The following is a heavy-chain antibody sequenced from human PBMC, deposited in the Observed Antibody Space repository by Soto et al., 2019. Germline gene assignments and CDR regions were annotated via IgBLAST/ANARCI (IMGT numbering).Heavy chain of an antibody. Sequence: QVQLVESGGGVVQPGRSLRLSCAASGFTFSSYGMHWVRQAPGKGLEWVAVISYDGSNKYYADSVKGRFTISRDNSKNTLYLQMNSLRAEDTAVYYCAKSQGDTAMVIPFQHWGQGTLVTVSS. CDR1: GFTFSSYG. D-gene: IGHD5-18*01. CDR2: ISYDGSNK. CDR3: AKSQGDTAMVIPFQH. V-gene: IGHV3-30*18. J-gene: IGHJ1*01.